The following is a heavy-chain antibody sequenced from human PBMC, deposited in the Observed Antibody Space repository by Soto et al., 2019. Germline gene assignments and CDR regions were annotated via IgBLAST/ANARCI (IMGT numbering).Heavy chain of an antibody. D-gene: IGHD3-22*01. Sequence: QVQLVQSGAEVKKPGASVKVSCKTSGHTLINYYMHWVRQAPGQGLDWLGKIDPSGNGTSYAERFQGRITLTSDTPTKTVYVELSSLRSEDTAIYYCAINYYDSSGYLYWGQGTLVTVSS. CDR3: AINYYDSSGYLY. CDR1: GHTLINYY. V-gene: IGHV1-46*01. J-gene: IGHJ4*02. CDR2: IDPSGNGT.